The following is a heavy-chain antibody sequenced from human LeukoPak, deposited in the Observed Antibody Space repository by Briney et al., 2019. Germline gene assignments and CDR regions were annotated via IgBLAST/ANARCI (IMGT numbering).Heavy chain of an antibody. D-gene: IGHD2-2*01. J-gene: IGHJ3*02. CDR2: VNPNSGGT. CDR3: ARLPPYCSSTSCFDAFDI. Sequence: ASVKVSCKASGYTFTGYYMHWVRQAPGQGLERMGWVNPNSGGTNYAQKFQGRVTMTRDTSISTAYMELSRLRSDDTAVYYCARLPPYCSSTSCFDAFDIWGQGTMVTVSS. CDR1: GYTFTGYY. V-gene: IGHV1-2*02.